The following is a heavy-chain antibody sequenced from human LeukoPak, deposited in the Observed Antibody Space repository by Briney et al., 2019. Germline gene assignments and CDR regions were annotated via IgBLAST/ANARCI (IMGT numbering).Heavy chain of an antibody. Sequence: GESLKISCQVSGXSFPNYWNGWVRQMPGKGLECMGIIYPGDSDTRNSPSFQGQVTISADKSISTAYLQWSSLKASDTAMYYCARHWGTTGTTGTFDYWGQGTLVTVSS. CDR3: ARHWGTTGTTGTFDY. J-gene: IGHJ4*02. V-gene: IGHV5-51*01. D-gene: IGHD1-7*01. CDR2: IYPGDSDT. CDR1: GXSFPNYW.